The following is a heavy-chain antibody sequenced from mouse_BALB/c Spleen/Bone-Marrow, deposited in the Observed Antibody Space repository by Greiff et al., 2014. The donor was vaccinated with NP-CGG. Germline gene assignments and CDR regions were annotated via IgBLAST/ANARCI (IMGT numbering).Heavy chain of an antibody. CDR3: ATLTTVVDAMDY. CDR1: GINIKDTY. V-gene: IGHV14-3*02. J-gene: IGHJ4*01. Sequence: EVQLQESGAELVKPGASVKLSCTASGINIKDTYMHWVKQRPEQGLEWIGRIDPANGNTKYDPKFQGKATITADTSSNTAYLQLSSLTSEDTAVYYCATLTTVVDAMDYWGQGTSVTVSS. CDR2: IDPANGNT. D-gene: IGHD1-1*01.